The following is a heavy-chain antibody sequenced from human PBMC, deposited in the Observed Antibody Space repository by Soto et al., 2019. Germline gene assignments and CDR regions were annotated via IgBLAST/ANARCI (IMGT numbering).Heavy chain of an antibody. CDR1: GFAFTNAW. CDR3: STGFGTYYSRFDY. Sequence: EVQLVESGGGLVKPGGSLRLSCAASGFAFTNAWMNWVRQAPGKGLEWVGRITRTTDGGTTDYAAPVKGRFTISRDDAKNTLYLEMNSLKTEDTAVYYCSTGFGTYYSRFDYWGLGTLVTVSS. V-gene: IGHV3-15*07. D-gene: IGHD3-22*01. CDR2: ITRTTDGGTT. J-gene: IGHJ4*02.